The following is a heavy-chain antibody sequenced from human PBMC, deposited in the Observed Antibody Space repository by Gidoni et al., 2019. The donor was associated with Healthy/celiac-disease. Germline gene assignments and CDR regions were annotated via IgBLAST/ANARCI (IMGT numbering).Heavy chain of an antibody. J-gene: IGHJ4*02. Sequence: QVQLVESGGGVVQPGRSLRLSCAASGFTFSSYGMHWVRQDPGKGLEWVAVRWYDGSNKYYADSVKGRFTISRDNSKNTMYLKMNSLRAEDTAVYYCARGGVVDTARARPFDYWGQGTLVTVSS. CDR3: ARGGVVDTARARPFDY. V-gene: IGHV3-33*01. CDR1: GFTFSSYG. D-gene: IGHD5-18*01. CDR2: RWYDGSNK.